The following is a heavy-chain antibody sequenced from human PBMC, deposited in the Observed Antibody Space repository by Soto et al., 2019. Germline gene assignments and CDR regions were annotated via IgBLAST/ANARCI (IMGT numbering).Heavy chain of an antibody. CDR1: GGSISSYY. CDR2: IYYSGST. Sequence: PSETLSLTCTVSGGSISSYYWSWIRQPPGKGLEWIGYIYYSGSTNYNPSLKSRVTISVDTSKNQFSLKLSSVTAADTAVYYCARHSSSSGFFYYYYMDVWGKGTTVTVSS. V-gene: IGHV4-59*08. CDR3: ARHSSSSGFFYYYYMDV. D-gene: IGHD6-19*01. J-gene: IGHJ6*03.